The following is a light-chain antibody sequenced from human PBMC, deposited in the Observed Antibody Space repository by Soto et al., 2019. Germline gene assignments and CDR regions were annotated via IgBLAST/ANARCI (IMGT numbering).Light chain of an antibody. CDR1: TSDIGGFNY. CDR3: SSFEASNNLL. CDR2: EVS. Sequence: QSALTQPASVSGSPGQSITISCTGTTSDIGGFNYVSWYQQYPGEAPKLLVYEVSKRPSGVPDRFSGSKSGNTASLTVSGLQVEDEADYYCSSFEASNNLLFGGGTKLTVL. V-gene: IGLV2-8*01. J-gene: IGLJ2*01.